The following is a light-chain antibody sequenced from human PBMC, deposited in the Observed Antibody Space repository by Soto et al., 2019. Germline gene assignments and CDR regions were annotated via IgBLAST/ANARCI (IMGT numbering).Light chain of an antibody. V-gene: IGKV1-39*01. CDR3: HQVNSHPIT. CDR1: QSISSY. Sequence: DIQMTQSPSSLSASVGDRGTSTCRASQSISSYLNWYQQKPGKALKLLIYAASSLQSGVTSRFSGSGSGTEFTLTITSLQPEDFATYYCHQVNSHPITVGQVTRLEIK. CDR2: AAS. J-gene: IGKJ5*01.